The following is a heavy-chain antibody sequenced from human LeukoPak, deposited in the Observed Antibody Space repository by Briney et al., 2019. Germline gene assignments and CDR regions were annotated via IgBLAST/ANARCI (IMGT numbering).Heavy chain of an antibody. Sequence: GGSLRLSCAASGFTFSSYWMSWVRQAPGKGLEWVANIKQDGSEKYYVDSVKGRFTISRDNAKNSLCLQMNSLRAEDTAVYYCARYRNDDFWSGYSPRLFDYWGQGTLVTVSS. D-gene: IGHD3-3*01. J-gene: IGHJ4*02. CDR2: IKQDGSEK. CDR1: GFTFSSYW. V-gene: IGHV3-7*01. CDR3: ARYRNDDFWSGYSPRLFDY.